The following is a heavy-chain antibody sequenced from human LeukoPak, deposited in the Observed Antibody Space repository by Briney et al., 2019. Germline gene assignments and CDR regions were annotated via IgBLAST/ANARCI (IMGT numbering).Heavy chain of an antibody. J-gene: IGHJ4*02. CDR3: ARAAWGTRYYFDY. D-gene: IGHD1-14*01. CDR1: GFTFSSYS. V-gene: IGHV3-48*04. Sequence: GGSLRLSCAASGFTFSSYSMNWVRQAPGKGLEWVSYISSSSSTIYYADSVKGRFTISRDNAKNSLHLQMNSLRAEDTALYYCARAAWGTRYYFDYWGQGTLVTVSS. CDR2: ISSSSSTI.